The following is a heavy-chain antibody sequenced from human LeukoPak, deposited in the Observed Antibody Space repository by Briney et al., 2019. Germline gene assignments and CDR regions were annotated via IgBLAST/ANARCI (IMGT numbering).Heavy chain of an antibody. Sequence: SETLSLTCAVSGGPIIASYWSWIRQPPGKGLEWIGYTHFSGTGNYNPSLKSRVTISIDTSKNRFSLRLTSVTAADTAVYYCARVRFYDTTGYSTSYYLDYWGQGALVTVSS. J-gene: IGHJ4*02. D-gene: IGHD3-22*01. CDR1: GGPIIASY. V-gene: IGHV4-59*01. CDR2: THFSGTG. CDR3: ARVRFYDTTGYSTSYYLDY.